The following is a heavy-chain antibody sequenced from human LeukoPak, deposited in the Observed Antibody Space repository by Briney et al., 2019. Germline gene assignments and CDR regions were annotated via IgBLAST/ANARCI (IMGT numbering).Heavy chain of an antibody. J-gene: IGHJ4*02. CDR2: IKNKTYGGTT. V-gene: IGHV3-15*01. CDR3: ARGLCTSTGCYQGPFDF. D-gene: IGHD2-2*01. Sequence: PGGSLRLSCAASGFIFSSAWMTWVRQAPGKGLEWVGHIKNKTYGGTTDYAAPVKGRFIISRDDSKNTLYLQMNRLRTEDTAAYYCARGLCTSTGCYQGPFDFWGQGMLVTVSS. CDR1: GFIFSSAW.